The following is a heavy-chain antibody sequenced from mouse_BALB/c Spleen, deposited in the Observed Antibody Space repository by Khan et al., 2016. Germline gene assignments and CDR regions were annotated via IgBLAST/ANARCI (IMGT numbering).Heavy chain of an antibody. V-gene: IGHV3-2*02. J-gene: IGHJ4*01. CDR1: GYSITSDYA. CDR2: ISYSGTT. Sequence: EVQLQESGPGLVKPSQSLSLTCIVTGYSITSDYAWHWIRQFPGNKLEWMGYISYSGTTRYYPSLKSRISITRDTSKNQFFLQLNSVTTEVTATYYCTRNPPAYYAMDDWGRGASVAVSS. CDR3: TRNPPAYYAMDD.